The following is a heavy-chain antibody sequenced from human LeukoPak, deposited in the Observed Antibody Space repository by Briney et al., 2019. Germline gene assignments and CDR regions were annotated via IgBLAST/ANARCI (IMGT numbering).Heavy chain of an antibody. CDR1: GGSLSSGSYY. CDR2: IYYSAKT. CDR3: ARLGEYSGYDY. D-gene: IGHD5-12*01. V-gene: IGHV4-39*01. J-gene: IGHJ4*02. Sequence: PSETLSLTCTVSGGSLSSGSYYWDWIRQPPGKGQEWIGGIYYSAKTHYSTSLKSRVTISVDTSKNQFSLKLSSVTAADTALYYCARLGEYSGYDYWGQGTLVTVSS.